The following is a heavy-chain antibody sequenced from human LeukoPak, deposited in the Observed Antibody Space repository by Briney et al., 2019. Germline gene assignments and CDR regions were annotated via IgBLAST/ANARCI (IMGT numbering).Heavy chain of an antibody. D-gene: IGHD3-10*01. Sequence: GGSLRLSCAASGFTFSIAWMSWVRQAPGKGLEWVGRIKSKTDGGTTDYAAPVKGRFTISRDDSKNTLYLQMNSLKTEDTAVYYCTGSGSYWGSDYFDYWGQGTLVTVSS. CDR1: GFTFSIAW. V-gene: IGHV3-15*01. CDR2: IKSKTDGGTT. J-gene: IGHJ4*02. CDR3: TGSGSYWGSDYFDY.